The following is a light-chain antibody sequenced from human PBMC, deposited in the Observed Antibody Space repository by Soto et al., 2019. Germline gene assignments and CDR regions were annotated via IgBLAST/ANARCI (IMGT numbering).Light chain of an antibody. CDR3: QAWDSRTVV. V-gene: IGLV3-1*01. Sequence: SYELTQPPSVSVSPGQTASITCSGDKLGDKYACWYQQRPGQSPVLVIYQDRKRPSGIPERFSGSNSGNTATLTISGTQAMDEADYYCQAWDSRTVVFGGGTKLTVL. CDR2: QDR. CDR1: KLGDKY. J-gene: IGLJ2*01.